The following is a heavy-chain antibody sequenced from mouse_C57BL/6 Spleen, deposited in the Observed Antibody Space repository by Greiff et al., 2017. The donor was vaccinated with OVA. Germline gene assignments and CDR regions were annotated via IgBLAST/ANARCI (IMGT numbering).Heavy chain of an antibody. CDR2: IDPSDSYT. V-gene: IGHV1-50*01. J-gene: IGHJ2*01. D-gene: IGHD1-1*01. CDR3: AIRGYYYGSSYG. Sequence: QVQLKQPGAELVKPGDSVKLSCKASGYTFTSYWMQWVKQRPGQGLEWIGEIDPSDSYTNYNQKFKGKATLTVDTYSSTAYMQLSSLISEDSSVYYCAIRGYYYGSSYGWGQGTTLTVSS. CDR1: GYTFTSYW.